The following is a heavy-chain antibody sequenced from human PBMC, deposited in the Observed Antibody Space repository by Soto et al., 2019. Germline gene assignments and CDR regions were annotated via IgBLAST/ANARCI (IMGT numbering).Heavy chain of an antibody. CDR3: ARDRGYDAHDYYYNAMDV. J-gene: IGHJ6*02. Sequence: GGSLRLSCVASGFTFRTYTMNWVRQAPGKGLEWVSGIRGFSPYTFYAESVKGRFTISRDNAKNSLYLQMNSLGVEDTAVYYCARDRGYDAHDYYYNAMDVWGQGTTVTAP. CDR2: IRGFSPYT. V-gene: IGHV3-21*01. D-gene: IGHD2-15*01. CDR1: GFTFRTYT.